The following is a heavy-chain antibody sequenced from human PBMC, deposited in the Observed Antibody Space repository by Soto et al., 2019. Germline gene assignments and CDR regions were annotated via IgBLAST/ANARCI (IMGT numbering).Heavy chain of an antibody. Sequence: PSQTLSLTCAISGDSVSTNSATGDWIRPSPSRGLEWLGRTYYRSNWYTDYAVSVKGRITISPDTSNNQLSLQLNSVTPDDTAVYYCARLIGNSWLDSWGQGTLVTVSS. V-gene: IGHV6-1*01. CDR1: GDSVSTNSAT. CDR2: TYYRSNWYT. D-gene: IGHD2-8*01. CDR3: ARLIGNSWLDS. J-gene: IGHJ5*01.